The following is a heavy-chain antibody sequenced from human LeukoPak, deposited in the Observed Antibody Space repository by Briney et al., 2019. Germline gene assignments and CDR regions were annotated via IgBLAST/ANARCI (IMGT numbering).Heavy chain of an antibody. CDR1: GGSVSNYY. CDR3: ARGGRGDWSQDFDY. CDR2: ISHSGSV. V-gene: IGHV4-59*02. J-gene: IGHJ4*02. Sequence: SETLSLTCTVSGGSVSNYYWSWIRQSPGKGLEWIGYISHSGSVNYNPSLKSRVTMSVDTSKNQFSLKLSSVTAADTAVYYCARGGRGDWSQDFDYWGQGTLVTVSS. D-gene: IGHD2-21*02.